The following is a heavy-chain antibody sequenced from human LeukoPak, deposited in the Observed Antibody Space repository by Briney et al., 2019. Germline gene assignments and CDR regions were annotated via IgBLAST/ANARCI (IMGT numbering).Heavy chain of an antibody. CDR1: GYSFTSYW. CDR3: ARLSYSYGYY. CDR2: INPGGSGT. D-gene: IGHD5-18*01. Sequence: GESLKFSCKGSGYSFTSYWIGWGRRMPGKGLEWMGSINPGGSGTRYSPSLQGQVTISADTSISTAYLQWSSLNAADTALYYCARLSYSYGYYWGQGTLVTASS. V-gene: IGHV5-51*01. J-gene: IGHJ4*02.